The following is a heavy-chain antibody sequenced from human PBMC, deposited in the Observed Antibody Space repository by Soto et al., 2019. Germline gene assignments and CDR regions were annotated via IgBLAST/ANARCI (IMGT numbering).Heavy chain of an antibody. V-gene: IGHV4-59*08. CDR2: IYYSGST. D-gene: IGHD3-16*01. Sequence: QVQLQESGPGLVKPSETLSLTCTVSGGSMSSYYWSWIRQPPGKGLEWIGYIYYSGSTNYNPSLNSRVPISVDTSKHQFSLTLNSVTAAHTAVYYCARRWGGALDYWGQGTLVTVSS. CDR1: GGSMSSYY. J-gene: IGHJ4*02. CDR3: ARRWGGALDY.